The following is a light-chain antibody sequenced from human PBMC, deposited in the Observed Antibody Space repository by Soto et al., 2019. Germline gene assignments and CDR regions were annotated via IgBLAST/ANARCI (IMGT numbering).Light chain of an antibody. CDR1: SSDVGGYNY. V-gene: IGLV2-14*01. CDR3: SSYTSSSRYV. CDR2: DVS. J-gene: IGLJ1*01. Sequence: QSALTQPASVSGSPGLSITISCTGTSSDVGGYNYVSWYQQHPGKAPKLMIYDVSNRPSGVSNRFSGSKSGNTASLTISGLQAEDEADYYCSSYTSSSRYVFGTGTKLTVL.